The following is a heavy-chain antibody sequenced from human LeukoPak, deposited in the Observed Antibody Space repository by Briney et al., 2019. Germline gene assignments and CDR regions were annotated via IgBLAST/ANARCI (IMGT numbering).Heavy chain of an antibody. V-gene: IGHV5-51*01. CDR3: ARGDGPEWELLPFDY. Sequence: GVSLQISCHGSGYSFPNYWIGWVRQMPGKGPEWMGIIYPGDSDTRYSPSFQGQVTISADKSISTAYGQWSSLKTSDTAMYYCARGDGPEWELLPFDYWGQGTMVTVSS. CDR2: IYPGDSDT. CDR1: GYSFPNYW. D-gene: IGHD1-26*01. J-gene: IGHJ3*01.